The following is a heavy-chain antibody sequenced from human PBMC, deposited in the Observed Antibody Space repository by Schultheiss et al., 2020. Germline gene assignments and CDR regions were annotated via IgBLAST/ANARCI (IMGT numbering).Heavy chain of an antibody. CDR1: GGSISSGGYS. J-gene: IGHJ6*03. CDR3: AREMATTGGYYYYYYMDV. Sequence: SETLSLTCAVYGGSISSGGYSWSWIRQPPGKGLEWIGYIYYSGSTYYNPSLKSRVTISVDTSKNQFSLKLSSVTAADTAVYYCAREMATTGGYYYYYYMDVWGKGTTVTVSS. CDR2: IYYSGST. V-gene: IGHV4-30-4*07. D-gene: IGHD5-24*01.